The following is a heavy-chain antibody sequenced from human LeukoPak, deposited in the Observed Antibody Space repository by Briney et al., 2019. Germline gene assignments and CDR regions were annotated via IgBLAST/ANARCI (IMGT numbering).Heavy chain of an antibody. CDR1: GFTFDDYA. CDR3: AKDISSGYYYDSSGYDAFDI. V-gene: IGHV3-9*01. J-gene: IGHJ3*02. Sequence: GGSLRLSCAASGFTFDDYAMHWVRQAPGKGLEWVSGISWNSGSIGYADSVKGRFTISRDNAKNSLYLQMNSLRAEDTVLYYCAKDISSGYYYDSSGYDAFDIWGQGTMVTVSS. D-gene: IGHD3-22*01. CDR2: ISWNSGSI.